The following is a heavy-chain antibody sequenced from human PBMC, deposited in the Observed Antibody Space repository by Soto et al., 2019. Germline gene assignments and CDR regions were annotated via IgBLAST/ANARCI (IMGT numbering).Heavy chain of an antibody. J-gene: IGHJ4*02. CDR3: AKALSGDYGGLFDY. Sequence: QVQLVESGGGVVQPGRSLRLSCAASGFTFSTYGMHWVRQAPGKGLEWVAVISYDGSNKYYADSVKGRFTISRDNSKNTLFLQMNGLRAEDTAVYYCAKALSGDYGGLFDYWGQGTLVTVSS. D-gene: IGHD4-17*01. CDR1: GFTFSTYG. V-gene: IGHV3-30*18. CDR2: ISYDGSNK.